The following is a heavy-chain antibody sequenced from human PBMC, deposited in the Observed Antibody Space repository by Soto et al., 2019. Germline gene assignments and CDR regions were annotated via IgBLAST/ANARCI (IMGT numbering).Heavy chain of an antibody. D-gene: IGHD7-27*01. V-gene: IGHV4-4*07. CDR2: IYTDGST. J-gene: IGHJ3*01. CDR3: SRDQSGAADV. CDR1: GASVTTFS. Sequence: QVQLQESGPGLVEPSETLSLTCIVSGASVTTFSWNWIRQSAGKGLEWIGRIYTDGSTSYIPSLNRRITLSLDTSKRQLSLTLKVVNAADTAVYFCSRDQSGAADVGGQGTMVTVA.